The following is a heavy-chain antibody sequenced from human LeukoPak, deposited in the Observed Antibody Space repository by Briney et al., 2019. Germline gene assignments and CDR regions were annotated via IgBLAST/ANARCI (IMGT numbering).Heavy chain of an antibody. CDR2: IYSDGGT. Sequence: GGSLRLSCAASGFTFSSYAMHWVRQAPGKGLEWVSVIYSDGGTFYSDSVKGRFTISRDYSKNTLYLQMNSLRADDTAVYYCARGSSGPAFWGQGTLVTVSS. D-gene: IGHD6-19*01. CDR1: GFTFSSYA. CDR3: ARGSSGPAF. V-gene: IGHV3-53*01. J-gene: IGHJ4*02.